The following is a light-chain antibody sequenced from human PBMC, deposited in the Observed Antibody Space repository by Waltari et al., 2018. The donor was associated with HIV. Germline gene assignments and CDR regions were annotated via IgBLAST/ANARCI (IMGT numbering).Light chain of an antibody. Sequence: SYDLIQPPSVSVSPGQTARIPCSGDKLGDKFASWYQQRAGQSPVLVIYQDTKRPSGIPERFSGSNSGNTATLTINGTQPMDEADYYCQAWDNKTGVFGPGTKVTVV. CDR2: QDT. CDR1: KLGDKF. V-gene: IGLV3-1*01. J-gene: IGLJ1*01. CDR3: QAWDNKTGV.